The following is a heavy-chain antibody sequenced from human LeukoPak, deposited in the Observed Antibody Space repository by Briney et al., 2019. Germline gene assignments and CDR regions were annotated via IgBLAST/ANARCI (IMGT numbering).Heavy chain of an antibody. D-gene: IGHD4-23*01. CDR3: ARGRTPHGRYYYYYYMDV. V-gene: IGHV4-61*02. CDR1: GGSISSGSYY. CDR2: IYTSGST. J-gene: IGHJ6*03. Sequence: SETLSLTCTVSGGSISSGSYYWSWIRQPAGKGLEWIGRIYTSGSTNYNPSLKSRVTISVDTSKNQFSLKLSSVTAADTAVYYCARGRTPHGRYYYYYYMDVWGKGTTVTVSS.